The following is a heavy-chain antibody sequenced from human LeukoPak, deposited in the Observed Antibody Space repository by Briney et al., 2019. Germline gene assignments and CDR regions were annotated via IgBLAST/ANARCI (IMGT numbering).Heavy chain of an antibody. CDR3: ARRGAVAATYYYGY. V-gene: IGHV3-74*01. D-gene: IGHD6-19*01. Sequence: GGSLRLSCAASGFAFSSYWMHWVRQAPGKGLVWVSRISPDGGNTGYAGSVKGRFTISRDNAKNTLYLQMNSLRADDTAVYYCARRGAVAATYYYGYWGQGTLVTVSS. CDR1: GFAFSSYW. CDR2: ISPDGGNT. J-gene: IGHJ4*02.